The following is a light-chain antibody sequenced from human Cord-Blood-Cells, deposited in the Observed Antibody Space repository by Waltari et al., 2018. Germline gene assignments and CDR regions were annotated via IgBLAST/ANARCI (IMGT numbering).Light chain of an antibody. J-gene: IGLJ3*02. CDR3: AAWDDSLSGWV. CDR1: SSNIGSNY. V-gene: IGLV1-47*01. Sequence: QSVLTQPPSASGTPGKRVTISCSGSSSNIGSNYVYWYQQLPATAPKLLIYRNNQRPSGVPDRFSGSKSGTSASLAISGLRSEDEADYYCAAWDDSLSGWVFGGGTKLTVL. CDR2: RNN.